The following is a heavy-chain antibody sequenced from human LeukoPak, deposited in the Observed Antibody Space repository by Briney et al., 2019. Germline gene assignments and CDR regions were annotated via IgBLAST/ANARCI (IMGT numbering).Heavy chain of an antibody. Sequence: PSQTLSLTCTVSGGSLSNYYWSWIRHSPGKGLEYIGHIYYSGSSSYHPSFRGQVPISVDTSKNQYSLRLSSVTAADTAVYYCARHIAARLASGYYYYMDVWGKGTTVTVSS. CDR2: IYYSGSS. D-gene: IGHD6-6*01. CDR1: GGSLSNYY. CDR3: ARHIAARLASGYYYYMDV. J-gene: IGHJ6*03. V-gene: IGHV4-59*01.